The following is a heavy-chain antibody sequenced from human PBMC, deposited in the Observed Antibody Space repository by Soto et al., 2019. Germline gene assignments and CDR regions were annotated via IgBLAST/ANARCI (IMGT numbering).Heavy chain of an antibody. Sequence: QVQVQQSGPGLVKPSETLSLTCTVSSGPSKSHNWGWIRQPPGRGLEWIGYVYDTWSTSYNPSLKSRVTGSPDTSTDRISLVLRFVTAADTAVYYCGRQGIGFLHGLVDVWGQGTTVIVSS. J-gene: IGHJ6*01. CDR1: SGPSKSHN. CDR3: GRQGIGFLHGLVDV. CDR2: VYDTWST. D-gene: IGHD3-10*01. V-gene: IGHV4-59*08.